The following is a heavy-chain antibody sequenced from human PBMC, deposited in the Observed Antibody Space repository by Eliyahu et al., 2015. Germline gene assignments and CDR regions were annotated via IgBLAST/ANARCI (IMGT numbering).Heavy chain of an antibody. CDR1: GFTFNNYW. CDR3: ARVTSSSFDP. V-gene: IGHV3-21*01. Sequence: EVQLVESGGGLVQPGGSLRLSCAASGFTFNNYWMSWVRQAPGKGLEWVSSISTSSTYIYYADSVKGRFTISRDNAKDSLYLQMNSLRAEDTAVYYCARVTSSSFDPWGQGTLVTVSS. CDR2: ISTSSTYI. J-gene: IGHJ5*02. D-gene: IGHD6-13*01.